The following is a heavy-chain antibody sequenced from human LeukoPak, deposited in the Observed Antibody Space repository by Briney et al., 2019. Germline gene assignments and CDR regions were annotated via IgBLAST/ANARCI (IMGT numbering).Heavy chain of an antibody. D-gene: IGHD4-17*01. Sequence: SETLSLTCAVSGGSISSGGYSWSWIRQPPGKGLEWIGYIYHSGSTYYNLSLKSRVTISVDRSKNQFSLKLSSVTAADTAVYYCARVNDYGDYEGGYYFDYWGQGTLVTVSS. CDR2: IYHSGST. V-gene: IGHV4-30-2*01. CDR1: GGSISSGGYS. J-gene: IGHJ4*02. CDR3: ARVNDYGDYEGGYYFDY.